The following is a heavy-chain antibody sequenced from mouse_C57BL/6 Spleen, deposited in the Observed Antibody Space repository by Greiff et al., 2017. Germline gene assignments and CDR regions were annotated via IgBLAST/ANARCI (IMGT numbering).Heavy chain of an antibody. CDR3: TPFYYGYETEMDY. J-gene: IGHJ2*01. V-gene: IGHV1-15*01. CDR1: GYTFTDYE. CDR2: IDPETGGT. D-gene: IGHD2-2*01. Sequence: QVQLKQSGAELVRPGASVTLSCKASGYTFTDYEMHWVKQTPVHGLEWIGAIDPETGGTAYNQKFKGKAILTADKSSSTAYMELRSLTSEDSAVYYCTPFYYGYETEMDYWGQGTTLTVSS.